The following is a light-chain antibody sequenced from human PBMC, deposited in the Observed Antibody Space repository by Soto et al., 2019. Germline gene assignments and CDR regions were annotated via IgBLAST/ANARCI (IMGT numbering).Light chain of an antibody. CDR1: QGIRND. J-gene: IGKJ4*01. CDR3: LQDDSYPLT. CDR2: AAS. V-gene: IGKV1-6*01. Sequence: AIQMTRSPSSLSASVGDRVTISCRASQGIRNDLGWYQQKPGKAPKLLISAASTLHSGVPSRFSGSGSGTDFTLTISSLQPEDFATYYCLQDDSYPLTFGGGTKVDIK.